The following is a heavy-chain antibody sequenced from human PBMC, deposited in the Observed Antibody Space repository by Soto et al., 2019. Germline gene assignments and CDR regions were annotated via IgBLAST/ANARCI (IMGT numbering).Heavy chain of an antibody. V-gene: IGHV4-59*01. D-gene: IGHD3-10*01. Sequence: QVQLQESGPGLVKPSETLSLTCTVSGASITTYYWSWVRPPPGKGLEWIGYIHDSGSTYYNPSLKSRVTLSLDTSRNQLFLQLNSVTAADTAMYYCARESAGSHKNNWFDPWGQGTLVTVSS. CDR1: GASITTYY. CDR3: ARESAGSHKNNWFDP. J-gene: IGHJ5*02. CDR2: IHDSGST.